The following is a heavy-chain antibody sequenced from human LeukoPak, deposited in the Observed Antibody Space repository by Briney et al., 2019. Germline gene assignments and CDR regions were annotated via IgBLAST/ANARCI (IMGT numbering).Heavy chain of an antibody. Sequence: ASVKVSCKASGYTFTGYYMHWVRQAPGQGLEWMGWINPNSGGTNYAQKFQGRVTMTRDTSISTAYMELSRLRSDDTAVYYCARVVTSTLYYYYYYMDVWGKGTTVTVSS. V-gene: IGHV1-2*02. J-gene: IGHJ6*03. CDR2: INPNSGGT. D-gene: IGHD2-21*02. CDR3: ARVVTSTLYYYYYYMDV. CDR1: GYTFTGYY.